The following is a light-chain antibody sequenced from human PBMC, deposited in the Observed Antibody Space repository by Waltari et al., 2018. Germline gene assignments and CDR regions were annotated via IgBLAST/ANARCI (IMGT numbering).Light chain of an antibody. V-gene: IGKV2-28*01. J-gene: IGKJ1*01. CDR1: HSLLHSHGNNC. CDR2: LGS. Sequence: DIVVTQSPLSLPVTPGEPASISCRSSHSLLHSHGNNCLDWDLQKPGQSPQLLIYLGSNRASGVPDRFSGSGSGTDFTLKISRVEAEDVGVYYCMQSLQALWTFGQGP. CDR3: MQSLQALWT.